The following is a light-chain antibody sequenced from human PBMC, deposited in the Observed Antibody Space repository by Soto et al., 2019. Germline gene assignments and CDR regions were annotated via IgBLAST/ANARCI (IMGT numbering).Light chain of an antibody. Sequence: QSALTQPPSASGSPGQSVTISCTGTSSDVGGYNFVSWYQQYPGKAPKLMIYEVTKRPSGLPDRFSGSKSGNTASLTVSGLQAEDEAEYYCSSYAGTTLVVFGGGTKLTVL. J-gene: IGLJ2*01. CDR2: EVT. CDR1: SSDVGGYNF. V-gene: IGLV2-8*01. CDR3: SSYAGTTLVV.